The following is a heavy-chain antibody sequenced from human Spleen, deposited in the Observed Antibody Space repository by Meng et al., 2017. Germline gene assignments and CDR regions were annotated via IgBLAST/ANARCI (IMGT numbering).Heavy chain of an antibody. CDR2: IKSTTDGGTT. CDR3: SWDDRDVSDY. J-gene: IGHJ4*02. CDR1: GFYFPNAW. Sequence: GGSLRLSCVASGFYFPNAWMSWVRQAPEKGLEWVGRIKSTTDGGTTEYAAPVTGRFTISRDDSKNTPYLQLNTLKTDDTAVYYCSWDDRDVSDYWGQGTLVTVSS. D-gene: IGHD5-24*01. V-gene: IGHV3-15*05.